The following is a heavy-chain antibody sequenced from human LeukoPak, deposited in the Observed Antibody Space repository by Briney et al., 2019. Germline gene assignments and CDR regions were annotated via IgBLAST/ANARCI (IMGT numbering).Heavy chain of an antibody. CDR3: ARHGHSNNWYVAFDI. V-gene: IGHV4-30-2*01. CDR2: IYHSGST. D-gene: IGHD6-13*01. Sequence: PSETLSLTCTVSGGSISSGGYYWSWIRQPPGKGLEWIGYIYHSGSTYYNPSLKSRVTISVDRSKNQFSLKLSSVTAADTAVYYCARHGHSNNWYVAFDIWGQGTVVTVSS. J-gene: IGHJ3*02. CDR1: GGSISSGGYY.